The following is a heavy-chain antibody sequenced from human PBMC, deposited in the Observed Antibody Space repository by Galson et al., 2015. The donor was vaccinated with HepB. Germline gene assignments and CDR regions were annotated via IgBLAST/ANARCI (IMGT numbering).Heavy chain of an antibody. V-gene: IGHV1-18*01. CDR3: ARGALVVVVNATQNNWFDP. J-gene: IGHJ5*02. Sequence: SVKVSCKASGYTFSSYSITWVRQAPGQGLEWVGWISPYNRDTNYARKVQGRVTMTTDTSTSTAYMELRGLRSDDTAVYYCARGALVVVVNATQNNWFDPWGQGTPVTVSS. D-gene: IGHD2-15*01. CDR2: ISPYNRDT. CDR1: GYTFSSYS.